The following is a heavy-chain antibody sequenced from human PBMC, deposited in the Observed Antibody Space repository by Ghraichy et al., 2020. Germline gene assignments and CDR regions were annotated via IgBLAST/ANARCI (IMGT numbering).Heavy chain of an antibody. V-gene: IGHV3-23*01. D-gene: IGHD2-15*01. CDR1: EFTFRSYA. CDR2: ISGSGGT. J-gene: IGHJ6*02. Sequence: LSLTCVVSEFTFRSYAMAWVRQAPGKGLEWVSAISGSGGTYYADSVKGRFTISRDSSKNTLYLQMISLRVEDTATYYCVKGYCSGGSCYRRYGMDVWGQGTTVTVSS. CDR3: VKGYCSGGSCYRRYGMDV.